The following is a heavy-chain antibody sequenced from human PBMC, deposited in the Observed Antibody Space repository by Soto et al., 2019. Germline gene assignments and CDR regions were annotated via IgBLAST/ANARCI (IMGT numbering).Heavy chain of an antibody. D-gene: IGHD2-2*01. CDR3: ARDPSPNLLVPAAISQGFTCYYYKMDL. CDR2: INPGDGTA. CDR1: GYTFASHS. J-gene: IGHJ6*02. V-gene: IGHV1-46*03. Sequence: QVQLVQSEAEVQRPGASVKVSCKASGYTFASHSIHWVRQAPGQGLEWMGIINPGDGTATYARKFQGRVTMTRDTSTSTDYMELSSLTSEDTAMYYCARDPSPNLLVPAAISQGFTCYYYKMDLWGQGTTVTVSS.